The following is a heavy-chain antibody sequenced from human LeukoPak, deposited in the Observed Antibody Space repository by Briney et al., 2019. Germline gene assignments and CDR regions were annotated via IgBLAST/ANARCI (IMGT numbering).Heavy chain of an antibody. CDR2: INHSGST. Sequence: PSETLSLTCAVYGGSFSGYYWSWVRQPPGKGLEWLGEINHSGSTNYNPSLKSRVTISVDTSKNQFSLKLSSVTAADTAVYYCARRGGSQQLVLDGYWFDPWGQGTLVTVSS. D-gene: IGHD6-13*01. J-gene: IGHJ5*02. CDR3: ARRGGSQQLVLDGYWFDP. CDR1: GGSFSGYY. V-gene: IGHV4-34*01.